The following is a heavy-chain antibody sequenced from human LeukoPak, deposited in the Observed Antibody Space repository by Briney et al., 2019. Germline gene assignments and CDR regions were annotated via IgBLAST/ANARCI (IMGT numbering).Heavy chain of an antibody. CDR1: GFTFSSYA. D-gene: IGHD3-16*01. CDR2: ISGSGGST. V-gene: IGHV3-23*01. Sequence: GGSLRLSCAASGFTFSSYAMSWVRQAPGKGLEWVSAISGSGGSTYYADSVKGWFTISRDNSKNTLYLQMNSLRAEDTAVYYCARDEDYGEFDYWGQGTLVTVSS. J-gene: IGHJ4*02. CDR3: ARDEDYGEFDY.